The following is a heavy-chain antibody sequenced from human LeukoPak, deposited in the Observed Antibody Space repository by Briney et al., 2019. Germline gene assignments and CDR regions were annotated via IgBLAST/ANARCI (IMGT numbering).Heavy chain of an antibody. V-gene: IGHV3-74*01. J-gene: IGHJ5*02. D-gene: IGHD2-15*01. CDR3: AREDCSGGSCYRRNNWFDP. CDR1: GFTFSSYS. CDR2: INSDGSST. Sequence: GGSLRLSCAASGFTFSSYSMNWVRQAPGKGLVWVSRINSDGSSTSYADSVKGRFTISRDNAKNTLYLQMNSLRAEDTAVYYCAREDCSGGSCYRRNNWFDPWGQGTLVTVSS.